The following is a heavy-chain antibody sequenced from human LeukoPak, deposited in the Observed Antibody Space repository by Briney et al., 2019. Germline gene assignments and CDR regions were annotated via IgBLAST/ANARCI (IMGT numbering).Heavy chain of an antibody. J-gene: IGHJ5*02. CDR1: GGSMSSYY. Sequence: SETLSLTCTVSGGSMSSYYWSWIRQSPGKGLEWIGYIYYSGSTNYNPSLKSRVTISVDTSKNQFSLKLSSVTAVDTAIYYCAKGPYSGFSWGQGTLVTVSS. CDR2: IYYSGST. D-gene: IGHD4-11*01. CDR3: AKGPYSGFS. V-gene: IGHV4-59*01.